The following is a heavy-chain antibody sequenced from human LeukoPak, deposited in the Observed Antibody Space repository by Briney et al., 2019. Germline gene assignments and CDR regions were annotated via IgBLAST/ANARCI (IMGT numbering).Heavy chain of an antibody. J-gene: IGHJ4*02. CDR2: INPNSGGT. V-gene: IGHV1-2*02. CDR3: ARLVFGSSELHYFDY. D-gene: IGHD1-7*01. CDR1: GYTFTGYY. Sequence: ASVKVSCKASGYTFTGYYMHWVRQAPGQGLEWMGWINPNSGGTNYAQKFQGRVTMTRDTSISTAYMELSRLRSDDTAVYYCARLVFGSSELHYFDYWGQGTVVTVSS.